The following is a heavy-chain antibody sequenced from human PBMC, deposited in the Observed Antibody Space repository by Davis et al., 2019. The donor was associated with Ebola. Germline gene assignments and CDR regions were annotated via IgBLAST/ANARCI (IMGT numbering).Heavy chain of an antibody. CDR3: ARSITMVRGVSWFDP. Sequence: AASVKVSCQASGYTFTSYGISWVRQAPGQGLEWMGWISAYNGNTNYAQKLQGRVTMTTDTSTSTAYMELRSLRSDDTAVYYCARSITMVRGVSWFDPWGQGTLVTVSS. D-gene: IGHD3-10*01. V-gene: IGHV1-18*01. J-gene: IGHJ5*02. CDR1: GYTFTSYG. CDR2: ISAYNGNT.